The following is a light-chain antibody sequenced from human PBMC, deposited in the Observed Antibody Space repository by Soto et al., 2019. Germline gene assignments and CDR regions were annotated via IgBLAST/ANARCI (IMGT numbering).Light chain of an antibody. CDR1: QTVLYGHNKRNY. CDR3: QQYFANPRT. J-gene: IGKJ1*01. V-gene: IGKV4-1*01. CDR2: WAS. Sequence: DIVMTQSPDSLAVSLGERATISCKSSQTVLYGHNKRNYLAWYQQKSGQPPTLLLYWASTRGSGVPDRFTGSGSGTDFTLTITSLQAEDVAVYYCQQYFANPRTFGQGTKVEMK.